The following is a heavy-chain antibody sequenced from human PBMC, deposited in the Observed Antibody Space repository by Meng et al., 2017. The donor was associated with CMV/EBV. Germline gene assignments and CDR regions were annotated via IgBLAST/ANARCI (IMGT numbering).Heavy chain of an antibody. D-gene: IGHD5-18*01. Sequence: VHLSESTTRLVKPSETLPITCIVSGGSISIYYWSCIRQPAGKGLEWIGRIYTSGSTNYNPSLKSRVTMSVDTSKNQFSLKLSSVTAADTAVYYCARHGDTAMVVGIDYWGQGTLVTVSS. CDR2: IYTSGST. V-gene: IGHV4-4*07. J-gene: IGHJ4*02. CDR3: ARHGDTAMVVGIDY. CDR1: GGSISIYY.